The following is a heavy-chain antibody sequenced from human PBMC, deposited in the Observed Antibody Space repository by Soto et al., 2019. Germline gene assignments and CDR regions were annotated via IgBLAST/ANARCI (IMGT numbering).Heavy chain of an antibody. J-gene: IGHJ3*02. CDR2: VNPNTGVK. CDR1: GCSCTDHD. D-gene: IGHD3-3*01. CDR3: ATLDSDGYYANALDI. V-gene: IGHV1-2*02. Sequence: SSVKVSCKASGCSCTDHDIHWVRPAPGQGLEWRGWVNPNTGVKNSAQRFHGRVTMTRDTSNTTAYMELSSLRSDDTALFYCATLDSDGYYANALDIWAQGTMVPVSS.